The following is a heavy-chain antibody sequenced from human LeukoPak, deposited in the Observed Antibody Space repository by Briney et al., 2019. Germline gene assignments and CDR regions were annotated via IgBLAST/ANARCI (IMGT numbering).Heavy chain of an antibody. CDR2: ISSSSSYI. D-gene: IGHD5-18*01. V-gene: IGHV3-21*04. Sequence: GGSLRLSCAASGFTFSSYSMNWVRQAPGKGLEWVSSISSSSSYIYYADSVKGRFTISRDNSKNTLYLQMNSLRAEDTAVYYCARDGYSPSGAFDYWGQGTLVTVSS. J-gene: IGHJ4*02. CDR3: ARDGYSPSGAFDY. CDR1: GFTFSSYS.